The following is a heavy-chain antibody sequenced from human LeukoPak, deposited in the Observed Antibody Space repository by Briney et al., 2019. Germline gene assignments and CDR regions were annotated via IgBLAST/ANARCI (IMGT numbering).Heavy chain of an antibody. CDR1: GFTLSHYY. Sequence: PGVPVSLFCAAGGFTLSHYYERCIPQAPGGGVEGVSYISSSGSTIYYADSVKGRFTISRDKAKNSLYLQMNSLRAEDTAVYYCARDAYDILTGGAFDIWGQGTMVTVSS. CDR3: ARDAYDILTGGAFDI. V-gene: IGHV3-11*01. J-gene: IGHJ3*02. D-gene: IGHD3-9*01. CDR2: ISSSGSTI.